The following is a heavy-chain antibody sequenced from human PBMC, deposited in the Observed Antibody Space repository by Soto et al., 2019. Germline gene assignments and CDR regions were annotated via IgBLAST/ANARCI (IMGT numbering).Heavy chain of an antibody. CDR3: ATSFGDYDSGSQQKRPNYYYTGMDV. Sequence: QVQLVQSGAEVKKPGASVKVSCKASGYTFTSYAISWVRQAPGRGLEWMGWFSGYNDKTHYAQKLQGRVTMTTDTPTSTANMELRSMRSDDTAVYYCATSFGDYDSGSQQKRPNYYYTGMDVWGQGTTVTVSS. CDR1: GYTFTSYA. D-gene: IGHD3-10*01. J-gene: IGHJ6*02. CDR2: FSGYNDKT. V-gene: IGHV1-18*01.